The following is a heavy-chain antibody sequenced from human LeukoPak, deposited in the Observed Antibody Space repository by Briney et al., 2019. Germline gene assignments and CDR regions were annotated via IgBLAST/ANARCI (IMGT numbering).Heavy chain of an antibody. Sequence: GGSLRLSCAASGFTVSSNYMSWVRQAPGKGLEWVSVIHSDGNTYYADSVKGRFTISRDNSKNTLYLQMNSLRAEDTAVYYCARDANYYDSSANYYYYMDVWGKGTTVTISS. J-gene: IGHJ6*03. D-gene: IGHD3-22*01. CDR3: ARDANYYDSSANYYYYMDV. CDR1: GFTVSSNY. V-gene: IGHV3-53*01. CDR2: IHSDGNT.